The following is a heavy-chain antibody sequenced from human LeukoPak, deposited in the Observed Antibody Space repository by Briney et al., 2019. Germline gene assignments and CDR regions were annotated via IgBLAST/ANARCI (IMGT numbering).Heavy chain of an antibody. CDR1: GFTFSRYG. V-gene: IGHV3-30*03. D-gene: IGHD2-21*01. CDR3: ARGPAYLTTRDAFVF. Sequence: GGSLRLSCAASGFTFSRYGMHWVRQAPGKGLEWVAVVSYDGTIKSYVDSVRGRFTLSRDNSKNTVYLEMNSLRPEDTGVYYCARGPAYLTTRDAFVFWGQGTLVTVS. CDR2: VSYDGTIK. J-gene: IGHJ3*01.